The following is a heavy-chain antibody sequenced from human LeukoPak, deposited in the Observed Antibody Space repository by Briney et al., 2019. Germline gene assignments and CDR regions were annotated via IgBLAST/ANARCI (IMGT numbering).Heavy chain of an antibody. CDR1: GDSISSSTYY. Sequence: SETLSLTCVVSGDSISSSTYYWGWIRQPPGKGLEWIGSIYYTGSTYYNPSLESRVTISVDTSKNQLSLTLTSVTAADTAVYYCAKHKNSGVATSYYFDYWGQGTLVTVSS. CDR3: AKHKNSGVATSYYFDY. CDR2: IYYTGST. D-gene: IGHD5-12*01. J-gene: IGHJ4*02. V-gene: IGHV4-39*01.